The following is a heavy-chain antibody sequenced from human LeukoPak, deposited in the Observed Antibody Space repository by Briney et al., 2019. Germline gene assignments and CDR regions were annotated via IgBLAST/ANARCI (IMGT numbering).Heavy chain of an antibody. CDR3: ARARHYYGSGSYYEPLYYFDY. J-gene: IGHJ4*02. Sequence: PGGSLRLSCAASGFTVSSNYMSWVRQAPGKGLEWVSVIYSGGSTYYADSVKGRFTISRDNSKNTLYLQMNSLRAEDTAVYYCARARHYYGSGSYYEPLYYFDYWGQGTLVTVSS. CDR2: IYSGGST. D-gene: IGHD3-10*01. V-gene: IGHV3-53*01. CDR1: GFTVSSNY.